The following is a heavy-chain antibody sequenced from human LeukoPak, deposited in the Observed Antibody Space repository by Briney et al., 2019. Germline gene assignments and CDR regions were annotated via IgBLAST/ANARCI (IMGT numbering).Heavy chain of an antibody. V-gene: IGHV3-30-3*01. J-gene: IGHJ4*02. CDR3: ARDRVRGTGTIGY. CDR1: GFTFSSYA. D-gene: IGHD1-1*01. CDR2: ISYDGSNK. Sequence: GGSLRLSCAASGFTFSSYAVHWVRQAPGKGLEWVAVISYDGSNKYYADSVKGRFTISRDNSKNTLYLQMNSLRAEDTAVYYCARDRVRGTGTIGYWGQGTLVTVSS.